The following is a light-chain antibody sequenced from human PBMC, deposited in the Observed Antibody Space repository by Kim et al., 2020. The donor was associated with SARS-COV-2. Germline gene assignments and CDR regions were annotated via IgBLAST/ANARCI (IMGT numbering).Light chain of an antibody. J-gene: IGKJ1*01. CDR2: GAS. V-gene: IGKV1-9*01. CDR3: QQFSYFPRT. CDR1: KGISSF. Sequence: ASVGYRVTITCRSSKGISSFLAWYQQRPGKAPKLLISGASTLQSGVPSRFSGSGSETEFTLTITSLQPEDCATYFCQQFSYFPRTFGQGTKVDIK.